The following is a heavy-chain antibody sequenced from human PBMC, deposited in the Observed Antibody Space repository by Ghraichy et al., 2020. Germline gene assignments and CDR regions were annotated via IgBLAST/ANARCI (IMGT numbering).Heavy chain of an antibody. CDR2: IYYSGST. V-gene: IGHV4-39*01. J-gene: IGHJ5*02. D-gene: IGHD3-10*01. CDR1: GGSISSSSGYH. Sequence: SETLSLTCLVSGGSISSSSGYHWGWIRQPPGKWLEWIGSIYYSGSTYYNPSLKSRVTISVDTSKNQFSLKLSSVTAADTAIYYCARTYYYGSGSSNWVDPWGQGTLVRVS. CDR3: ARTYYYGSGSSNWVDP.